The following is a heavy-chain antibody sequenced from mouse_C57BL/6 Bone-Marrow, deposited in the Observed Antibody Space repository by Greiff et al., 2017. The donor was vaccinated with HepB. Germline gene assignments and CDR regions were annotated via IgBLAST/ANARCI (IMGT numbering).Heavy chain of an antibody. CDR2: ISSGGSYT. Sequence: EVKLVESGGDLVKPGGSLKLSCAASGFTFSSYGMSWVRQTPDKRLEWVATISSGGSYTYYPDSVKGRFTISRDNAKNTLYLQMSSLKSEDTSMYYCARHICCDRYFDYWGKGTTLTVSS. D-gene: IGHD6-1*01. V-gene: IGHV5-6*01. CDR1: GFTFSSYG. CDR3: ARHICCDRYFDY. J-gene: IGHJ2*01.